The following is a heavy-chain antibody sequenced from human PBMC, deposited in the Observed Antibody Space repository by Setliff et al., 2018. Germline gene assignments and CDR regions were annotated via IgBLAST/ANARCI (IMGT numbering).Heavy chain of an antibody. D-gene: IGHD3-10*01. Sequence: SETLSLTCTVPDVSISSSSFYWAWIRQPPGKGLEWIGSIYYSGSTYYNPSLTSRVTISVDTSNNQFSLNLRSVTAADTAIYYCARSSYYASGNSHNYYMDVWGKGTAVTVSS. V-gene: IGHV4-39*01. J-gene: IGHJ6*03. CDR3: ARSSYYASGNSHNYYMDV. CDR1: DVSISSSSFY. CDR2: IYYSGST.